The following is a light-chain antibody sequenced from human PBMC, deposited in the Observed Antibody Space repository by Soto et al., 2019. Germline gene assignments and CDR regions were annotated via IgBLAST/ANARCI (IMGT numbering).Light chain of an antibody. Sequence: DIQMTQSPSSLSAPVGDRVTITCRASQSISSYLNWYQQKPGKAPKLLIYAASSLQSGVPSRFSGSGSGTDFTLTISSLQPEDFATYYCQQSYSTPLTFGGETKVHIK. J-gene: IGKJ4*01. CDR3: QQSYSTPLT. CDR2: AAS. CDR1: QSISSY. V-gene: IGKV1-39*01.